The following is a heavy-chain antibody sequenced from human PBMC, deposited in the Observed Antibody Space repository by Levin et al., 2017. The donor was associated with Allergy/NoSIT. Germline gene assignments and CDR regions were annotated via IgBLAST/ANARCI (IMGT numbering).Heavy chain of an antibody. V-gene: IGHV3-23*01. Sequence: QTGGSLRLSCAASGFTFSSYAMTWVRQAPGRGLEWVSGISVSGGKTFYAESVKGRFTVSRDNTKNTLYLQMNSLRAEDTAVYYCAKHGGYWGQGTLVTVSS. CDR2: ISVSGGKT. J-gene: IGHJ4*02. CDR1: GFTFSSYA. CDR3: AKHGGY. D-gene: IGHD3-16*01.